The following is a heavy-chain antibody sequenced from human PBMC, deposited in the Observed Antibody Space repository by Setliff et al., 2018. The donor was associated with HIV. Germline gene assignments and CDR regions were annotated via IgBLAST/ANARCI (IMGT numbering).Heavy chain of an antibody. J-gene: IGHJ6*03. CDR3: ARDDHYYYYYYMDV. CDR2: IIPIFGST. CDR1: GGTFSNYA. Sequence: SVKVSCKASGGTFSNYAISWVRQAPGQGLEWMGGIIPIFGSTKYAQKFQGRVTITADESTSTADMELSSLRSEDTAVYYCARDDHYYYYYYMDVWGKGITVTVSS. V-gene: IGHV1-69*13.